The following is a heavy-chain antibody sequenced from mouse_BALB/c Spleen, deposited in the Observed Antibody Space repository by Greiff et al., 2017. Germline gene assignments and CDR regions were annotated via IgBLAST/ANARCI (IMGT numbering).Heavy chain of an antibody. V-gene: IGHV1-5*01. CDR1: GYSFTSYW. J-gene: IGHJ2*01. D-gene: IGHD1-1*01. CDR2: IYPGNSDT. CDR3: TGYGSSYVGY. Sequence: VHVKQSGPVLARPGASVKMSCKASGYSFTSYWMHWVKQRPGQGLEWIGAIYPGNSDTSYNQKFKGKAKLTAVTSASTAYMELSSLTNEDSAVYYCTGYGSSYVGYWGQGTTLTVSS.